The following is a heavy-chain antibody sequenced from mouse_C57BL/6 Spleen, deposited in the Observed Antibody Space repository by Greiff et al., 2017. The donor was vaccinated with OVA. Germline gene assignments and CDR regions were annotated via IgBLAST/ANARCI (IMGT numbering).Heavy chain of an antibody. Sequence: QVQLQQSGAELVKPGASVKLSCKASGYTFTEYTIHWVKQRSGQGLEWIGWFYPGSGSIKSTEKFQDKATLTADKSSSTVYMALSRLTSEDSAVYFGSRHKDSSGYYAMDCWGQGASVTVAS. CDR2: FYPGSGSI. D-gene: IGHD3-2*02. CDR1: GYTFTEYT. J-gene: IGHJ4*01. CDR3: SRHKDSSGYYAMDC. V-gene: IGHV1-62-2*01.